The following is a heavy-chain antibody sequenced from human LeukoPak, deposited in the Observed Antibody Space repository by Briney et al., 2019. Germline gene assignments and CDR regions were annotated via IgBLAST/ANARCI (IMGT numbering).Heavy chain of an antibody. CDR1: GGSISSYY. CDR3: ARQSKXQLVFSXPXXXXXMDV. Sequence: SETLSLTCTASGGSISSYYWSWIRQPPGKGLEWIGYIYYSGSTNYNPSLKSRVTISVDTSKNQFSLKLSSVTAADTAVYYCARQSKXQLVFSXPXXXXXMDVXGQGXTVTVS. J-gene: IGHJ6*02. CDR2: IYYSGST. D-gene: IGHD6-6*01. V-gene: IGHV4-59*08.